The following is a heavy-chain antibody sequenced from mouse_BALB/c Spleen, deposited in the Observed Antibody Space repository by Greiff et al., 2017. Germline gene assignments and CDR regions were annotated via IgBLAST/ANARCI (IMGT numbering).Heavy chain of an antibody. CDR2: ISDGGSYT. D-gene: IGHD4-1*02. Sequence: EVQLVESGGGLVKPGGSLKLSCAASGFTFSDYYMYWVRQTPEKRLEWVATISDGGSYTYYPDSVKGRFTISRDNAKNNLYLQMSSLKSEDTAMYYCARGGQLGRGSWFAYWGQGTLVTVSA. CDR1: GFTFSDYY. J-gene: IGHJ3*01. CDR3: ARGGQLGRGSWFAY. V-gene: IGHV5-4*02.